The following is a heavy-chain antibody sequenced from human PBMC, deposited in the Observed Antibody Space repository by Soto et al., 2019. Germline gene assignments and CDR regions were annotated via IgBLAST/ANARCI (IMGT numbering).Heavy chain of an antibody. V-gene: IGHV1-18*01. D-gene: IGHD3-10*01. Sequence: ASVKVSCKTSGYTFSNYGIAWVRQAPGQGLEWMGWISVYNYNTNYAQKLQGRVTMTRDISTSTAYMELRSLISDDTAVYYWARGGGYYGSGTYPFDYWGQGTLVTVSS. CDR1: GYTFSNYG. CDR2: ISVYNYNT. J-gene: IGHJ4*02. CDR3: ARGGGYYGSGTYPFDY.